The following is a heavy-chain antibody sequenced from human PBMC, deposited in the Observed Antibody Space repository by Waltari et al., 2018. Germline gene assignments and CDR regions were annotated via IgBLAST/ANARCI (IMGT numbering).Heavy chain of an antibody. Sequence: VQLVQSGAEVKKPGESLKISCKGSGYSFTSYWIGWVRQMPGKGLEWMGIIYPGDSDTRDSPSFQGQVTISADKSISTVDLQWSSLKASDTAMYYCARGVYCSGGSCYSGAFDIWGQGTMVTVSS. V-gene: IGHV5-51*01. D-gene: IGHD2-15*01. CDR2: IYPGDSDT. J-gene: IGHJ3*02. CDR3: ARGVYCSGGSCYSGAFDI. CDR1: GYSFTSYW.